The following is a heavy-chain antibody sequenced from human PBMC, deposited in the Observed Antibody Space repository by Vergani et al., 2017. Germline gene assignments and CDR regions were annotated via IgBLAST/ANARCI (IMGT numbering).Heavy chain of an antibody. CDR2: ISAYNGNT. Sequence: QVQLVQSGAEVKKPGSSVKVSCKASGGTFSSYGISWVRQAPGQGLEWMGWISAYNGNTNYAQKLQGRVTMTTDTSTSTAYMELRSLRSDDTAVYYCARDRGVVVIAIPRFDYWGQGTLVTVSS. CDR3: ARDRGVVVIAIPRFDY. D-gene: IGHD2-21*01. J-gene: IGHJ4*02. CDR1: GGTFSSYG. V-gene: IGHV1-18*01.